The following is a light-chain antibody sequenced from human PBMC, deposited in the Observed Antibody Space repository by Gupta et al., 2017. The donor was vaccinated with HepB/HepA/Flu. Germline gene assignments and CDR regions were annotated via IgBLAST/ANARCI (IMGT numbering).Light chain of an antibody. Sequence: QSVLTQPASVSGSLGQSITVSCPGTSSDIGGYDFVSWYRQLPGTAPKIVIFDVNNRPSGVSDRFSGSKSGNTASLTISGLQAEDEADYYCSSYTGRDPVFVFGTGTTVTV. J-gene: IGLJ1*01. CDR1: SSDIGGYDF. CDR3: SSYTGRDPVFV. CDR2: DVN. V-gene: IGLV2-14*03.